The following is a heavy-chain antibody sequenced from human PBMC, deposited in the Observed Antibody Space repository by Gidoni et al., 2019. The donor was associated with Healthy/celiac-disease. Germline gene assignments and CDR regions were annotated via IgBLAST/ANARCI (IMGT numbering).Heavy chain of an antibody. CDR1: GFTFSSHW. D-gene: IGHD3-10*01. Sequence: EVQLVESGGGLVQPGGSLRLSCAASGFTFSSHWMSWVRQAPGKGLEWVDNIKQDGSEKYYVDSVKGRFTISRDNAKNSLYLQMNSLRAEDTAVYYCAREDYYGSGSYYNEDWYFDLWGRGTLVTVSS. CDR3: AREDYYGSGSYYNEDWYFDL. CDR2: IKQDGSEK. V-gene: IGHV3-7*05. J-gene: IGHJ2*01.